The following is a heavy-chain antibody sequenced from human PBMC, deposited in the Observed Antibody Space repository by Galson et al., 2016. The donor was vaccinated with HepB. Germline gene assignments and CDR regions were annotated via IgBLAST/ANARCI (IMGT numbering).Heavy chain of an antibody. D-gene: IGHD2-21*02. J-gene: IGHJ2*01. V-gene: IGHV4-39*01. CDR1: GGSISIRGYY. CDR3: AGMTVWWYFDL. Sequence: EPLSLTCTVSGGSISIRGYYWGWIRQPPGKGLEWIGSISYTGSDYYSPSLKSRVTMSVDTSKNQLSLQLSSVTVADTAVYYCAGMTVWWYFDLWGRGTRVTVSP. CDR2: ISYTGSD.